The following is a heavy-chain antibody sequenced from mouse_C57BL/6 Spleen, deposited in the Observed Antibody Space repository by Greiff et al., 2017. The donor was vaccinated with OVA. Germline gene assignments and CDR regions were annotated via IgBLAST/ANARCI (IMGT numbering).Heavy chain of an antibody. CDR3: ARVYSNYAMDY. D-gene: IGHD2-5*01. J-gene: IGHJ4*01. CDR2: IHPNSGST. Sequence: QVQLQQPGAELVKPGASVKLSCKASGYTFTSYWMHWVKQRPGQGLEWIGMIHPNSGSTNYNEKFKSKATLTVDKSSSTAYMQLSSLTSEDSAVYYCARVYSNYAMDYWGQGTSVTVSS. V-gene: IGHV1-64*01. CDR1: GYTFTSYW.